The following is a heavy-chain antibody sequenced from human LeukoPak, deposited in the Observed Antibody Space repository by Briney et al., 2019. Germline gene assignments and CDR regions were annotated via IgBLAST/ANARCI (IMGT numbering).Heavy chain of an antibody. CDR2: ISGYNGHT. D-gene: IGHD3-9*01. Sequence: GASVKVSCTASGYALSDHGVNWVRQAPGQGLEWMGWISGYNGHTSYAQKFQGRVMVTTDRSTNTAYLELRSLRSDDTAVYYCARDILTGYYKEDYWGQGTLVTVSS. J-gene: IGHJ4*02. CDR1: GYALSDHG. CDR3: ARDILTGYYKEDY. V-gene: IGHV1-18*04.